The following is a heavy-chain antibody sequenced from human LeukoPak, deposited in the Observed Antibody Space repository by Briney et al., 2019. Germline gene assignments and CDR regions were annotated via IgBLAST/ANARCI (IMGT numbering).Heavy chain of an antibody. CDR2: ISYSGAT. CDR3: ARDSGPWGVFDP. CDR1: GGSISGFY. V-gene: IGHV4-59*01. Sequence: SETLSLTCTVSGGSISGFYWSWIRQPPGKGLEWIGYISYSGATTYNPSLKSRVTISIDMSNNHFSLTLKSVTAADKAVYYWARDSGPWGVFDPWGQGTLVTVSS. D-gene: IGHD3-10*01. J-gene: IGHJ5*02.